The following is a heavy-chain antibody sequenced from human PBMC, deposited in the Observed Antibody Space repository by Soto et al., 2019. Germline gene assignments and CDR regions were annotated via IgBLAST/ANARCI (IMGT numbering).Heavy chain of an antibody. CDR2: ITSSTRPT. D-gene: IGHD2-21*01. CDR1: GFTFSKFD. V-gene: IGHV3-23*01. CDR3: AEDTRNSPYHMDV. Sequence: GVARRLSFAASGFTFSKFDMSWVRHAPGKGLEWVSGITSSTRPTDYANSVEGRFIISRDNSKNTVNRQMYSLRVEDTSAYYCAEDTRNSPYHMDVWGKGTTVTVSS. J-gene: IGHJ6*03.